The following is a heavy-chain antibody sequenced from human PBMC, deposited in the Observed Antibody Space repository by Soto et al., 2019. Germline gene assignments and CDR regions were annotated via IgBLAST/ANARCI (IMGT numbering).Heavy chain of an antibody. CDR2: IYYSGST. J-gene: IGHJ4*02. CDR3: ASSDYYDSSGYYFDY. V-gene: IGHV4-59*01. D-gene: IGHD3-22*01. Sequence: SETLSLTCTVSGGSISSYYWSWIRQPPGKGLEWIGYIYYSGSTNYSPSLKSRVTISVDTSKSQFSLKLSSVTAADTAVYYCASSDYYDSSGYYFDYWGQGALVTVSS. CDR1: GGSISSYY.